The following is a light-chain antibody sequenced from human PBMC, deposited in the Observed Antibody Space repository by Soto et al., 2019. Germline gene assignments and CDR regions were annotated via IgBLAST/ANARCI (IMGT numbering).Light chain of an antibody. J-gene: IGKJ1*01. CDR1: QSVSSSY. CDR3: QQYGSSPIT. V-gene: IGKV3-20*01. CDR2: GAS. Sequence: EIVLTQSPGTLSLSPGERVTLSCRASQSVSSSYLAWYQQKPGQAPRLLIYGASSRAAGIPDRFSGSGSGTEFTLTITRLEPEDFAVYFCQQYGSSPITFGQGTKVDIK.